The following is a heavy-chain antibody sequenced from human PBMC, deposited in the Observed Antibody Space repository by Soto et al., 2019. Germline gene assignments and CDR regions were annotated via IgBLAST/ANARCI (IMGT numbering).Heavy chain of an antibody. CDR2: ISAYNGNT. D-gene: IGHD2-2*01. V-gene: IGHV1-18*01. CDR1: GYTFTSYG. CDR3: ARAVGIVVVPAAISIDS. J-gene: IGHJ5*01. Sequence: ASVKVSCKASGYTFTSYGISWVRQAPGQGLEWMGWISAYNGNTNYAQNLQGRVTMTTDTSTSTAYMELRSLRSDDTAVYYCARAVGIVVVPAAISIDSWGPGTLVTVSS.